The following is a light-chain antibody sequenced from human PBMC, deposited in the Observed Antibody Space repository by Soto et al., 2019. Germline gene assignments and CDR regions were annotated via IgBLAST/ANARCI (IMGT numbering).Light chain of an antibody. CDR3: YSYTSSSTVV. Sequence: QAVVTQPASVSGSPGQSITISCTGTSSDVGGYNYVSWYQQYPGKAPKLMIYEVSSRPSGVSDRFSGSKSGNTASLTISGLQAEDEGDYYCYSYTSSSTVVFGGGTKLTVL. CDR2: EVS. J-gene: IGLJ2*01. CDR1: SSDVGGYNY. V-gene: IGLV2-14*01.